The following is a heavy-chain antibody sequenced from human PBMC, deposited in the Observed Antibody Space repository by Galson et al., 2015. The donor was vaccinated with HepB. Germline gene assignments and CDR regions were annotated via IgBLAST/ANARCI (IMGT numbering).Heavy chain of an antibody. Sequence: SLRLSCAASGFTFSSRWMHWVRQTPGQGLVWVSRIKGDGSTISYADSVKGRLTISRDNAKNTLDLQMNSLGAEDTAMYYCVRDVQVGRTVDAFDIWGQGTMVTVSS. CDR2: IKGDGSTI. V-gene: IGHV3-74*01. CDR3: VRDVQVGRTVDAFDI. J-gene: IGHJ3*02. CDR1: GFTFSSRW. D-gene: IGHD1-1*01.